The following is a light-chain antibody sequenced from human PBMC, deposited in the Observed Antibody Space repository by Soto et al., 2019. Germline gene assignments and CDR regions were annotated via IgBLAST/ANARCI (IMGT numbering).Light chain of an antibody. CDR2: DAS. Sequence: EIVLTQSPATLSLSPGEGATLSCRASQSVSSYLAWYQQKPGQAPRLLIYDASNRATGIPARFSGSGSGTDFTLTISSLEPEDFAVYYCQQRSYWLTFGGGTKVDNK. CDR1: QSVSSY. J-gene: IGKJ4*01. V-gene: IGKV3-11*01. CDR3: QQRSYWLT.